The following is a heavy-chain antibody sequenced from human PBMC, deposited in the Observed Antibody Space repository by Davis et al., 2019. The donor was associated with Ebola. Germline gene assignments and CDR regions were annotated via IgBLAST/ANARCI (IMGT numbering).Heavy chain of an antibody. CDR2: MNPNSGNT. V-gene: IGHV1-8*01. CDR3: ARGPENIVATMGFDP. Sequence: AASVKVSCKASGYTFTSYDINWVRRATGQGLEWMGWMNPNSGNTGYAQKFQGRVTITADESTSTAYMELSSLRSEDTAVYYCARGPENIVATMGFDPWGQGTLVTVSS. J-gene: IGHJ5*02. D-gene: IGHD5-12*01. CDR1: GYTFTSYD.